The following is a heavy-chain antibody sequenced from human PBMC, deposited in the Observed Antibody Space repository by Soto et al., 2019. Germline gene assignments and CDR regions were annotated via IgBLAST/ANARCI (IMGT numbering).Heavy chain of an antibody. D-gene: IGHD2-21*01. CDR3: ARLSGDHSAFFSYGMDA. J-gene: IGHJ6*02. CDR2: INSDGTIS. V-gene: IGHV3-74*01. Sequence: GGSLRLSCAASGFTFDTYWMNWVRQAPGKGPEWLSGINSDGTISSYADSVQGRFTISRDNARNTLSLQMNSLRADDTAVSYCARLSGDHSAFFSYGMDAWGQGTTVTVSS. CDR1: GFTFDTYW.